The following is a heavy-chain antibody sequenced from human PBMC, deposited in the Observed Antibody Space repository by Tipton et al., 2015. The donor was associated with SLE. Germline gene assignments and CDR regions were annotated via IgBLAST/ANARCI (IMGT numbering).Heavy chain of an antibody. Sequence: SLRLSCAASGFTFSSYAMHWVRQAPGKGLEWVAVISYDGSNKYYADSVKGRFTISRDNPKNTLYLQMNSLRAEDTAVYYCARDRGAESNYFDYWGQGTLVTVSS. J-gene: IGHJ4*02. V-gene: IGHV3-30*04. CDR1: GFTFSSYA. D-gene: IGHD3-10*01. CDR3: ARDRGAESNYFDY. CDR2: ISYDGSNK.